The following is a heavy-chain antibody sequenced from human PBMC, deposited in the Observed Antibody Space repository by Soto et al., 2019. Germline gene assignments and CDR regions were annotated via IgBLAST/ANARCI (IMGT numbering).Heavy chain of an antibody. CDR1: GGCFRVSY. CDR2: INHSGST. J-gene: IGHJ6*01. V-gene: IGHV4-34*01. CDR3: ATGYCTNGVCYTRTMSGMDV. D-gene: IGHD2-8*01. Sequence: PAETLWLTCAVCGGCFRVSYWSWIGQPPGKGLEWIGEINHSGSTNHNPSLKSRVTILVDTSKNQFSLKLSSVTAADTAVYYCATGYCTNGVCYTRTMSGMDVWGHGTPVTVSS.